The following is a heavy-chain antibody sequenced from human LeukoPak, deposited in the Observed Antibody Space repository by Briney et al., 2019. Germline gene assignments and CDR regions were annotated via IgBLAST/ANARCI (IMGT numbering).Heavy chain of an antibody. V-gene: IGHV4-34*01. CDR1: GGSFSGYY. CDR3: ARGTSEWELLPDMDY. Sequence: PSETLSLTCAVYGGSFSGYYWSWIRQPPGKGLEWIGEINHSGSTNYNPSLKSRVTISVDTSKNQFSLKLSSVTAADTAVYYCARGTSEWELLPDMDYWGQGTLVTVSS. D-gene: IGHD1-26*01. J-gene: IGHJ4*02. CDR2: INHSGST.